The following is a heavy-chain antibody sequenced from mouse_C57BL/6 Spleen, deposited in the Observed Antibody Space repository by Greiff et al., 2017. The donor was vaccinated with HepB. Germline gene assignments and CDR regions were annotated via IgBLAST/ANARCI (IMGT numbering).Heavy chain of an antibody. V-gene: IGHV7-3*01. CDR1: GFTFTDYY. D-gene: IGHD1-3*01. CDR3: ASLNRGCYAMDY. CDR2: IRNKANGYTT. J-gene: IGHJ4*01. Sequence: EVQLVESGGGLVQPGGSLSLSCAASGFTFTDYYMSWVRQPPGKALEWLGFIRNKANGYTTEYSASVKGRFTISRDNSQSILYLQMNALRAEDSATYYCASLNRGCYAMDYWGQGTSVTVSS.